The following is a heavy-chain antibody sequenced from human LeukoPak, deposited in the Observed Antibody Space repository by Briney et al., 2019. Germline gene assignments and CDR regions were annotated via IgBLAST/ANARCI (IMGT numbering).Heavy chain of an antibody. CDR1: GFTFSSYW. D-gene: IGHD1-7*01. CDR2: ISSSSSTI. Sequence: GGSLRLSCAASGFTFSSYWMSWVRQAPGKGLEWVSYISSSSSTIYYADSVKGRFTISRDNAKNSLYLQMNSLRAEDTAVYYCASGLELRGDAFDIWGQGTMVTVSS. V-gene: IGHV3-48*04. CDR3: ASGLELRGDAFDI. J-gene: IGHJ3*02.